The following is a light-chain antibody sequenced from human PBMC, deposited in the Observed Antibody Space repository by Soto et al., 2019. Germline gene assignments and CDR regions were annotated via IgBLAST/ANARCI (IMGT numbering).Light chain of an antibody. Sequence: QSVLTQPPSASGTPGQRVAISCSGSNSNIGSNSVYWYQQLSGSAPKLLIQRNNQRPSGVPDRFSGSRSGTSASLAISGLRSEDEADYYCAAWDDSLSGWVFGGGTQLTVL. CDR3: AAWDDSLSGWV. CDR2: RNN. V-gene: IGLV1-47*01. CDR1: NSNIGSNS. J-gene: IGLJ3*02.